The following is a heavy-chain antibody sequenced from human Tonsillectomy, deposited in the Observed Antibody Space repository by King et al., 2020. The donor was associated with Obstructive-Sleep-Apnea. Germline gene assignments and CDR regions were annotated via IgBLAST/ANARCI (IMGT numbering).Heavy chain of an antibody. CDR2: TIPILGIA. V-gene: IGHV1-69*09. CDR3: ARGQFTDPGPPGYYYYGMDV. J-gene: IGHJ6*02. CDR1: GGTFSSYA. D-gene: IGHD5-24*01. Sequence: QLVQSGAEVKKPGSSVKVSCKASGGTFSSYAISWVRQAPGQGLEWMGGTIPILGIANYAQKFQGRVTITADKSTSTAYMELSSLRSEDTAVYYCARGQFTDPGPPGYYYYGMDVWGQGTTVTVSS.